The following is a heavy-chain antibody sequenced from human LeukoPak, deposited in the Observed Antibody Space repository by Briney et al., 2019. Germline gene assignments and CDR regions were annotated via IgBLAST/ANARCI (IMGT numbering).Heavy chain of an antibody. D-gene: IGHD2-21*02. CDR3: ARDSNIVVVTAPGFDY. CDR2: ISGSGGST. Sequence: GGSLRLSCAASGFTFSSYAMSWVRQAPGKGLEWVSAISGSGGSTYYADSVKGRFTISRDNSKNTLYLQMDSLRAEDTAVYYCARDSNIVVVTAPGFDYWGQGTLVTVSS. J-gene: IGHJ4*02. CDR1: GFTFSSYA. V-gene: IGHV3-23*01.